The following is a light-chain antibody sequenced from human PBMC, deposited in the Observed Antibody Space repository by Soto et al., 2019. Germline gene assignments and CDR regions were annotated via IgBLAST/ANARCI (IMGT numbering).Light chain of an antibody. V-gene: IGKV3-15*01. Sequence: EIVMTHSPATLSVSPGERATLSCRASQSVSSNLAWYQQKHGQAPRLLIYDASTRATGVPARFSGSGSGAEVTLTISSLQSEDFAVYYCQQFNNWQLTLAGGTKADIK. CDR2: DAS. J-gene: IGKJ4*01. CDR1: QSVSSN. CDR3: QQFNNWQLT.